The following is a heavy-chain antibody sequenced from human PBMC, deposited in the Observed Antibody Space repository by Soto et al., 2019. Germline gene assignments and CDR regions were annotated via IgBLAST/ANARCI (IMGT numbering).Heavy chain of an antibody. Sequence: PETLSLTCTFSTCSISAYYLSWVRQVPGKGLEWIGYVYYSGTTNYNPSLKSRVTISVDTSKNQFSLKLKSVTAADTAVYYCARDYLWSGFDPWGQGILVTVSS. J-gene: IGHJ5*02. CDR3: ARDYLWSGFDP. CDR1: TCSISAYY. CDR2: VYYSGTT. D-gene: IGHD2-21*01. V-gene: IGHV4-59*01.